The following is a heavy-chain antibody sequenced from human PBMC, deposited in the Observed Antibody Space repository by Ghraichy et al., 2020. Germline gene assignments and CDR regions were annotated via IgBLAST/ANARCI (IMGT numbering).Heavy chain of an antibody. CDR2: IYSGGST. CDR3: ARSNYDILTGDPLYMDV. CDR1: GFTVSSNY. D-gene: IGHD3-9*01. V-gene: IGHV3-53*01. Sequence: LSLTCAASGFTVSSNYMSWVRQAPGKGLEWVSVIYSGGSTYYADSVKGRFTISRDNSKNTLYLQMNSLRAEDTAVYYCARSNYDILTGDPLYMDVWGKGTTVIVSS. J-gene: IGHJ6*03.